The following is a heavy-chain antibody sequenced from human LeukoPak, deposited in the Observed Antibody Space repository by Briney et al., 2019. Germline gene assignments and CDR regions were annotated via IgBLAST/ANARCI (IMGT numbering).Heavy chain of an antibody. CDR1: GFIFNNYA. CDR3: ARSAGRYYYYGVDV. CDR2: ISGNGDTT. J-gene: IGHJ6*02. Sequence: PGGSLRLSCAASGFIFNNYAMTWVGQAPGKGLEWVSLISGNGDTTKFADSVKGRFTISRDNSKSTLYLQMNSLRAEDTAVYYCARSAGRYYYYGVDVWGQGTTVTVSS. V-gene: IGHV3-23*01.